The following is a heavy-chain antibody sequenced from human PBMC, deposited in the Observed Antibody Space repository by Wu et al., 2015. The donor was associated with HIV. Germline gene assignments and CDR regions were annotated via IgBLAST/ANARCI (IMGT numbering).Heavy chain of an antibody. CDR2: INPSGGST. CDR1: GYTFTSYY. J-gene: IGHJ1*01. D-gene: IGHD2-21*01. Sequence: QVQLVQSGTEVKKPGASVKVSCKASGYTFTSYYMHWVRQAPGQGLEWMGIINPSGGSTSYAQKFQGRVTMTRDTSTSTVYMELSSLRSEDTAVYYCARRAVCDHCGDWTFGHWGQGTQVIV. CDR3: ARRAVCDHCGDWTFGH. V-gene: IGHV1-46*01.